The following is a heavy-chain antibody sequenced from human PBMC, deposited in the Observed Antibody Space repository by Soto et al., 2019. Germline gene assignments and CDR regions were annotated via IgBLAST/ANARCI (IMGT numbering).Heavy chain of an antibody. CDR3: ARQLAVAGTFYFDY. J-gene: IGHJ4*02. CDR2: IYYSGST. V-gene: IGHV4-59*08. D-gene: IGHD6-19*01. CDR1: GGSISSYY. Sequence: SETLSLTCTVVGGSISSYYRSWIRQPPGKGLEWIGYIYYSGSTNYNPSLKSRVTISVDTSKNQFSLKLSSVTAADTAVYYCARQLAVAGTFYFDYWGQGTLVTVYS.